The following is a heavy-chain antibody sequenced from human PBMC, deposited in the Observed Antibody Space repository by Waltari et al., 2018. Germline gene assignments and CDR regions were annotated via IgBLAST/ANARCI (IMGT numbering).Heavy chain of an antibody. CDR3: ARVGYCSSTGCYTSGAFDY. Sequence: QVQLVESGGGVVQPGRSLRLSCAASGFAFNSYAMHWVRQAPGKGVGGVAVISFDGYNQNYVDSVRGRFTISRDSSRRTVYLQMNSLRPDDTAVYYCARVGYCSSTGCYTSGAFDYWGQGTPVIVSS. CDR2: ISFDGYNQ. CDR1: GFAFNSYA. V-gene: IGHV3-30-3*01. D-gene: IGHD2-2*02. J-gene: IGHJ4*02.